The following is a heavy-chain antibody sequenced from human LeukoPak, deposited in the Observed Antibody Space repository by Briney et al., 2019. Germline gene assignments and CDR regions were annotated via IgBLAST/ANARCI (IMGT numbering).Heavy chain of an antibody. Sequence: GGSLRLSCAASGFTFSSYWMSWVRQAPGKGLEWVANIKQDGSEKYYVDSVKGRFTISRDNAKNSLYLQMNSLRAEDTAVYYCARVKAFGSARLDYWGQGTLVTVSS. CDR1: GFTFSSYW. J-gene: IGHJ4*02. CDR2: IKQDGSEK. V-gene: IGHV3-7*01. D-gene: IGHD6-6*01. CDR3: ARVKAFGSARLDY.